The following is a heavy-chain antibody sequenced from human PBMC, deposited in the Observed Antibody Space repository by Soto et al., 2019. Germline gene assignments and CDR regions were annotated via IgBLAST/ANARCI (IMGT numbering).Heavy chain of an antibody. CDR2: IKHDTSEA. CDR3: ARDGLLFSGPYRPSRFDY. Sequence: GGSLRLSCAASGFKFSNYWMSWVRQAPGKGLEWVGNIKHDTSEAHYADSVKGRFTITRDNIKNFLFLQMNGLRADDTASYYCARDGLLFSGPYRPSRFDYWGLGTLVTVS. J-gene: IGHJ4*02. V-gene: IGHV3-7*03. CDR1: GFKFSNYW. D-gene: IGHD3-16*02.